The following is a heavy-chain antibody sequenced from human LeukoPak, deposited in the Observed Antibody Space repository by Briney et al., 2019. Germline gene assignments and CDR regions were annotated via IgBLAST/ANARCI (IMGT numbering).Heavy chain of an antibody. V-gene: IGHV1-2*02. CDR3: ARSYCGGDCYWTIDY. CDR2: INPNTGVT. CDR1: GYTFTGYY. D-gene: IGHD2-21*02. Sequence: ASVKVSCKASGYTFTGYYMHWVRQAPGQGLTWMGWINPNTGVTNYAQKFQGRVTMTRATSINTAYMELDRLTSDDTAIYYCARSYCGGDCYWTIDYWGQGALVTVSS. J-gene: IGHJ4*02.